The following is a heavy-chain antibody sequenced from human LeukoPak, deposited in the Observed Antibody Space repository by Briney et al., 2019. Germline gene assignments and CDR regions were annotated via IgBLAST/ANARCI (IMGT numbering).Heavy chain of an antibody. CDR1: GYSFTSYW. J-gene: IGHJ5*02. D-gene: IGHD2-2*01. V-gene: IGHV5-51*01. CDR2: IYPGDSDT. CDR3: GRRGYCSSTSCYWFDP. Sequence: GESLKISCKGPGYSFTSYWIGWVRQMPGKGLEWMGIIYPGDSDTRYSPSFQGQVTISADKSISTAYLQWSSLKASDTAMYYCGRRGYCSSTSCYWFDPWGQGTLVTVSS.